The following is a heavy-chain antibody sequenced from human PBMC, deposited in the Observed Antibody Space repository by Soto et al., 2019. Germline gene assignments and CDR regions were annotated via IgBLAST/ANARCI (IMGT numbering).Heavy chain of an antibody. D-gene: IGHD6-19*01. CDR2: ISYDGSNK. J-gene: IGHJ4*02. CDR1: GFTFSSYG. V-gene: IGHV3-30*18. Sequence: QVQLVESGGGVVQPGRSLRLSCAASGFTFSSYGMQWVRQAPSKGLEWVAVISYDGSNKYYADSVKGRFTISRDNSKNTLYLQMNSLRAEDTAVYYCAKDRRVVAVAAPFDYWGQGTLVTVSS. CDR3: AKDRRVVAVAAPFDY.